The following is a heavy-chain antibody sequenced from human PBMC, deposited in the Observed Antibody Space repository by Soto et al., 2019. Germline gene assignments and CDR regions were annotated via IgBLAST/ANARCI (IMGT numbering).Heavy chain of an antibody. CDR1: GFTFSSYG. CDR2: IWYGGSNK. J-gene: IGHJ6*02. D-gene: IGHD5-12*01. CDR3: ARDYVEMATITHYYYYGMDV. Sequence: GGSLRLSCAAPGFTFSSYGMHWVRQAPGKGLEWVAVIWYGGSNKYYADSVKGRFTISRDNSKNTLYLQMNSLRAEDTAVYYCARDYVEMATITHYYYYGMDVWGQGTTVTVSS. V-gene: IGHV3-33*01.